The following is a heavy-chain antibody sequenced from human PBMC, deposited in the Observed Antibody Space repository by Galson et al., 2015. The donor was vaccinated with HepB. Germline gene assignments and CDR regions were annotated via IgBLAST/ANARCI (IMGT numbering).Heavy chain of an antibody. J-gene: IGHJ6*02. Sequence: SLRLSCAASGFTFSSYGMHWVRQAPGKGLEWVAVIWYDRSNKYYADSVKGRFTISRDNSKNTLYLQMNSLRAEDTAVYYCVRDGSQGFLEWLLSDFSLKKGESGMDVWGQGTTVTVSS. CDR2: IWYDRSNK. V-gene: IGHV3-33*01. CDR1: GFTFSSYG. CDR3: VRDGSQGFLEWLLSDFSLKKGESGMDV. D-gene: IGHD3-3*01.